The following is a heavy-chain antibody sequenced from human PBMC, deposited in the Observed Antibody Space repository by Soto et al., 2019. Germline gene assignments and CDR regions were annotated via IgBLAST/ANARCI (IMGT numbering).Heavy chain of an antibody. J-gene: IGHJ4*02. CDR1: GGSISSYY. CDR3: ASSFYSGSGSATYYFDY. CDR2: VYYSGST. D-gene: IGHD3-10*01. Sequence: SETLSLTCTVSGGSISSYYWSWIRQTPGKGLEWIGYVYYSGSTNYNPSLRSRVTMSLDTSKNQFSLKLTSVTAADTAVYYCASSFYSGSGSATYYFDYWGQGTLVTVSS. V-gene: IGHV4-59*01.